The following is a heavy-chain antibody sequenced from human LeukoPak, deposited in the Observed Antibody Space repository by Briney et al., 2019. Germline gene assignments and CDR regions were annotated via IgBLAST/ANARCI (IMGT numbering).Heavy chain of an antibody. V-gene: IGHV1-69*13. CDR2: IIPIFGTA. CDR3: ARSGGHSGSYYYYYGMDV. D-gene: IGHD3-10*01. Sequence: ASVKVSCKASGYTFTSYGISWVRQAPGQGLEWMGGIIPIFGTADHAQKFQGRVTITADESTSTAYMELSSLRSEDTAVYYCARSGGHSGSYYYYYGMDVWGQGTTVTVSS. CDR1: GYTFTSYG. J-gene: IGHJ6*02.